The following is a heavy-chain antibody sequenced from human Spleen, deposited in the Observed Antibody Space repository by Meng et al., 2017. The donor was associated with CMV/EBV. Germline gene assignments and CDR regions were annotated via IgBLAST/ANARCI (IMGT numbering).Heavy chain of an antibody. V-gene: IGHV3-74*01. CDR3: AREWVQQLGSYYYYGMDV. J-gene: IGHJ6*02. CDR2: INSDGSST. Sequence: GGSLRLSCAASGFTFSSYWMHWVRQAPGKGLVLVSRINSDGSSTSYADSVKGRITITRDNAKDTLYLQMNSLRAEDTAVYYCAREWVQQLGSYYYYGMDVWGQGTTVTVSS. CDR1: GFTFSSYW. D-gene: IGHD6-13*01.